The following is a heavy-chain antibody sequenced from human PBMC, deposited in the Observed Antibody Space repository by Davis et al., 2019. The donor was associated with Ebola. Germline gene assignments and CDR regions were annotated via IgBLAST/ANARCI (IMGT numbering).Heavy chain of an antibody. CDR3: ARGGCSGGSCYSMDY. CDR2: ISAYNGNT. CDR1: GYTFTSYD. D-gene: IGHD2-15*01. Sequence: AASVKVSCKASGYTFTSYDINWVRQATGQGLEWMGWISAYNGNTNYAQKLQGRVTMTTDTSTSTAYMELRSLRSDDTAVYYWARGGCSGGSCYSMDYWGQGTLVTVSS. J-gene: IGHJ4*02. V-gene: IGHV1-18*01.